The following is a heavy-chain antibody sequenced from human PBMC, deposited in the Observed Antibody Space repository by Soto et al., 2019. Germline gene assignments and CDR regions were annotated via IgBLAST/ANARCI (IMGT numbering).Heavy chain of an antibody. CDR2: ISPLTGIT. V-gene: IGHV1-18*01. CDR1: GYTFINYG. CDR3: AIDGPSNSGHLYASDI. Sequence: VKVSCKGYGYTFINYGVIWVRQAPGQGLEWMGRISPLTGITHLARNFHDRVTLTTDTPTSTAYMELRGLTSDDTAVYYCAIDGPSNSGHLYASDIWGQGTKVTVSS. J-gene: IGHJ3*02. D-gene: IGHD1-26*01.